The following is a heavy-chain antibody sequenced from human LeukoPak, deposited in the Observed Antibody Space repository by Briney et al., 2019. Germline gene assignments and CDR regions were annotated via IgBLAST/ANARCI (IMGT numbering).Heavy chain of an antibody. CDR1: GYTFTSYG. Sequence: GASVKVSCKASGYTFTSYGISWVRQAPGQGLEWMGWISAYNGNTNYAQKLQGRVTMTTDTSTSTAYMELSSLRSEDTAVYYCARDSLVLTTTETTPLRYFDWLYSRNSHYFDYWGQGTLVTVSS. CDR3: ARDSLVLTTTETTPLRYFDWLYSRNSHYFDY. J-gene: IGHJ4*02. V-gene: IGHV1-18*01. CDR2: ISAYNGNT. D-gene: IGHD3-9*01.